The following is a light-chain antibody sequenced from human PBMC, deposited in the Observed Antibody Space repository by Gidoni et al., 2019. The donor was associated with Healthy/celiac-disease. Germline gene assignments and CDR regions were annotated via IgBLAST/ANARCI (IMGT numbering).Light chain of an antibody. CDR1: QSISSY. CDR3: QQSYSTPDT. J-gene: IGKJ2*01. Sequence: DSQMTQSPSSLSASVVDRVTLTCRASQSISSYLNWYQQKPGKATKLLIYAASSLQSGVTSRFSGSGSGTDFTLTISSLQPEDFATYYSQQSYSTPDTFXHXTKLEIK. CDR2: AAS. V-gene: IGKV1-39*01.